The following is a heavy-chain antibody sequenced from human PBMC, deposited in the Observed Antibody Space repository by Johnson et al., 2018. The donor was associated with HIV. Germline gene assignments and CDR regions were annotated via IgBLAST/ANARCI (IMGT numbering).Heavy chain of an antibody. CDR2: ISSSGSTI. CDR1: GSTFDDDG. CDR3: ARERSYPSGWGRDAFDI. D-gene: IGHD1-26*01. V-gene: IGHV3-48*04. Sequence: VQLMESGGGVVRPGGSLRLSCAASGSTFDDDGMSWVRQAPGKGLERVTYISSSGSTIYYADSVKGRCTISRDNAKNSLYLQMNSLRAEDTAVYYCARERSYPSGWGRDAFDIWGQGTMVTVSS. J-gene: IGHJ3*02.